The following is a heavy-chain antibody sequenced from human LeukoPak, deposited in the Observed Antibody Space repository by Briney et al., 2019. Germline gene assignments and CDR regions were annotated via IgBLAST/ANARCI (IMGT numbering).Heavy chain of an antibody. J-gene: IGHJ4*02. Sequence: GGSLRLSCAASGNYWMHWVRQAPGKGQVWVSHINSDGSWTSYADSVKGRFTISKDNAKNTVYLQMYSLRAEDTAVYYCVSFYETYWGRGTLVTVSS. CDR1: GNYW. D-gene: IGHD2/OR15-2a*01. V-gene: IGHV3-74*01. CDR2: INSDGSWT. CDR3: VSFYETY.